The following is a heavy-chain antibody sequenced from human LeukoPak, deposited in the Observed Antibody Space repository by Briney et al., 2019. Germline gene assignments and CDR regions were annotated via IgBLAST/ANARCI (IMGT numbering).Heavy chain of an antibody. Sequence: PGGSLRLSCAASGFTFRSYWMTWLRQAAGKGVEGVAHIKQEGRERYYVDSVRGRFPIPRDNAKNSLYLQMNSLRADGTAVYFCARDREGSSWYDYWGQGTLVSVSS. CDR3: ARDREGSSWYDY. CDR2: IKQEGRER. J-gene: IGHJ4*02. CDR1: GFTFRSYW. D-gene: IGHD6-13*01. V-gene: IGHV3-7*04.